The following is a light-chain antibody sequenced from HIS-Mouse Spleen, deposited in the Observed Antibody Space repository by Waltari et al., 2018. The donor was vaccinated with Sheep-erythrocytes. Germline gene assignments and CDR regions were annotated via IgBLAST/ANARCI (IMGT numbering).Light chain of an antibody. CDR3: SSYAGSNNWV. CDR1: SSCVAGYNY. J-gene: IGLJ3*02. Sequence: QSALTQPPSASGSPGQSVTISCTGTSSCVAGYNYVSWYPQHPGNAPNLMIYEVSKRPSGVPDRFSGSKSGNTASLTVSGLQAEDEADYYCSSYAGSNNWVFGGGTKLTVL. V-gene: IGLV2-8*01. CDR2: EVS.